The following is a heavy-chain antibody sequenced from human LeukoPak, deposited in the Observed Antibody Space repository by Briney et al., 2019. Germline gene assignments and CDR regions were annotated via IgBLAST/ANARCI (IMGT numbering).Heavy chain of an antibody. CDR3: ARGTQRVEIAILTGGDY. D-gene: IGHD5-12*01. CDR1: GYTFTDYY. Sequence: GASVKVSCKASGYTFTDYYMHWVRQAPGQGLEWMGWINPNNGGTNYAQKFQGRVTMTRDTSISTAYMELSRLRYDDTAVYYCARGTQRVEIAILTGGDYWGQGTRVTVSS. CDR2: INPNNGGT. J-gene: IGHJ4*02. V-gene: IGHV1-2*02.